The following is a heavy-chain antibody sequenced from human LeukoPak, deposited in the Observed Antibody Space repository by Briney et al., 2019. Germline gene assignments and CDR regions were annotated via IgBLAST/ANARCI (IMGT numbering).Heavy chain of an antibody. J-gene: IGHJ4*02. V-gene: IGHV4-59*01. CDR3: ARGVTDYYDSSGYYPDY. CDR1: GGSISSYY. CDR2: IYYSGST. D-gene: IGHD3-22*01. Sequence: SETLSLTCTVSGGSISSYYWSWIRQPPGKGLEWIGYIYYSGSTNYNPSLKSRVNISVDTSKNQFSLKLSSVTAADTAVYYCARGVTDYYDSSGYYPDYWGQGTLVTVSS.